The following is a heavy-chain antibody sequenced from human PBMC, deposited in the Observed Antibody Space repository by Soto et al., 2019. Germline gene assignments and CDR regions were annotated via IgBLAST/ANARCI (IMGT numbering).Heavy chain of an antibody. J-gene: IGHJ5*02. D-gene: IGHD2-21*01. CDR3: ERIRIATNNYKWFDP. CDR1: GAALNSGNYY. Sequence: SETLSLTCIVSGAALNSGNYYWSWIRQVPGKGLEWIGHIYVTGAVDYNPSLRDRITISQDTSERQFSLNLRLVTAADTAVYYCERIRIATNNYKWFDPWGQGTLVTVYS. CDR2: IYVTGAV. V-gene: IGHV4-31*03.